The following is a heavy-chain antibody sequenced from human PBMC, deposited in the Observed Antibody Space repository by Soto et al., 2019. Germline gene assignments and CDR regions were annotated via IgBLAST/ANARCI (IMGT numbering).Heavy chain of an antibody. D-gene: IGHD1-26*01. CDR2: IVVMSNTA. J-gene: IGHJ4*02. CDR1: GSTFNNFA. Sequence: QVVLLQSGAEVKEPGSSVRVSCKVSGSTFNNFAFSWVRQAPGHGPEWMGGIVVMSNTADYSQRFRDRVTITADNSTNTLYMELGSLTFEDTSVYYCARAIKRWEVHYYFDYWGQGTLVTVSS. V-gene: IGHV1-69*06. CDR3: ARAIKRWEVHYYFDY.